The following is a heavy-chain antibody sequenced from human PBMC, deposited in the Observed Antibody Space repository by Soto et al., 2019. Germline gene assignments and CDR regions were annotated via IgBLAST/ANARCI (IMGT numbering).Heavy chain of an antibody. CDR2: ISWNSGTI. V-gene: IGHV3-9*01. J-gene: IGHJ6*02. CDR1: GFTFDDYA. CDR3: AKDMRGGSSSSRYYYGLDV. D-gene: IGHD6-13*01. Sequence: EVQLVESGGGLVQPGRSLRLSCAASGFTFDDYAMHWVRQAPGKGLEWVSGISWNSGTIVYADSVKGRFTISRDNAKNALYLQMNSRRGEDTALYYCAKDMRGGSSSSRYYYGLDVWGQGTKVTVSS.